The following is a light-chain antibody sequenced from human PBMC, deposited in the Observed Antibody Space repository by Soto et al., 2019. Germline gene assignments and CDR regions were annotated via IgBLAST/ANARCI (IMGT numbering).Light chain of an antibody. CDR2: AAS. CDR3: LQDINYPWT. Sequence: AIRMTQSPSSLSASTGDRVPITCRASQGISSYLAWYQQKPGKAPKLLIYAASTLQSGVPSRFSGSGSGTDFTLTISSLQPEDSATYYCLQDINYPWTFGQGTKVDIK. J-gene: IGKJ1*01. V-gene: IGKV1-8*01. CDR1: QGISSY.